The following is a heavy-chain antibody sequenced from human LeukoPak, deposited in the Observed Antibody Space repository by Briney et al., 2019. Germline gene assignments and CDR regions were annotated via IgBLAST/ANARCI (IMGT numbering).Heavy chain of an antibody. V-gene: IGHV3-9*01. Sequence: GGSLRLSCAASGFTFDDYAMLWVRQTPGEGLEWVSGISWNSGSIGYADSVKGRFTISRDNAKNSLYLQMNSLRTEDTALYYCAKGHTYGFDYVDYWGQGTLVTVSS. CDR2: ISWNSGSI. D-gene: IGHD5-18*01. J-gene: IGHJ4*02. CDR3: AKGHTYGFDYVDY. CDR1: GFTFDDYA.